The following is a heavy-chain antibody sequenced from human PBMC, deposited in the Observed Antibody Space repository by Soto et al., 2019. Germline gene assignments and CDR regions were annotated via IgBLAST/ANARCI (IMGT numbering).Heavy chain of an antibody. Sequence: EVQLLESGGGLVQPGGSLRLSCAASGFTFSSYAMRWVRQAPGKGLEWVSAISGSGGSTYYADSVKGRFTVSRDTSKNTVYLHMNSLGAEDSAVYYCARRGSGSDYDYWGQGSLVTVSS. CDR3: ARRGSGSDYDY. D-gene: IGHD1-26*01. CDR1: GFTFSSYA. J-gene: IGHJ4*02. CDR2: ISGSGGST. V-gene: IGHV3-23*01.